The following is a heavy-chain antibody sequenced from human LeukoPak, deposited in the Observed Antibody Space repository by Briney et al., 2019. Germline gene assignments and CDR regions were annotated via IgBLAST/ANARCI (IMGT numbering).Heavy chain of an antibody. CDR1: GFTFSSYS. D-gene: IGHD1-26*01. CDR3: AKHSGSYSGGLPIDY. Sequence: GGSLRLSCAASGFTFSSYSMSWVRQAPGKGLEWVSATSGSGGSTYYADSVKGRFTISRDNSKNTLYLQMNSLRAEDTAVYYCAKHSGSYSGGLPIDYWGQGTLVTVSS. J-gene: IGHJ4*02. V-gene: IGHV3-23*01. CDR2: TSGSGGST.